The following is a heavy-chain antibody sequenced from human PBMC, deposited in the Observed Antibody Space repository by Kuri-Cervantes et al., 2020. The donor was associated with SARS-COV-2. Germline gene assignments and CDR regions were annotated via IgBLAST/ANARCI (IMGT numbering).Heavy chain of an antibody. J-gene: IGHJ3*02. CDR2: IGTAGDT. V-gene: IGHV3-13*01. CDR3: ARESYSWLAFDI. Sequence: GESLKISCAASGFTFSSYDMHWVRQATGKGLEWVSAIGTAGDTYYPGSVKGRFTISRDNSKNTLYLQMNSLRAEDTAVYYCARESYSWLAFDIWGQGTMVTVSS. CDR1: GFTFSSYD. D-gene: IGHD6-13*01.